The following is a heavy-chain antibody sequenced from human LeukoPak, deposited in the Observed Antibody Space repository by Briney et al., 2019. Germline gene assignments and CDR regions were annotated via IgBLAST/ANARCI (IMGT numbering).Heavy chain of an antibody. D-gene: IGHD5-24*01. CDR2: ISYDGSNK. J-gene: IGHJ4*02. V-gene: IGHV3-30*04. CDR1: GFTFSSYA. CDR3: AREPDGYNSYYFDY. Sequence: GGSLRLSCAASGFTFSSYAMHWVRQAPGKGLEWVAVISYDGSNKYYADSVKGRFTISRDNYKNTLYLQMNSLRAEDTAVYYCAREPDGYNSYYFDYWGQGTLVTVSS.